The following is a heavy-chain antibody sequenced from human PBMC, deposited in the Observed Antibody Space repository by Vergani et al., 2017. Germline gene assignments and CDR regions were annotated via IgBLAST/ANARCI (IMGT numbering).Heavy chain of an antibody. Sequence: EVQLLESGGGLVQPGGSLRLSCAASGFTFSSYTMTWVRQAPGKGLEWVSAISGSGGSTYYADSVTGRFTISRDNSKNTLYLQMNSLRAEDTAIFYCAKSIRIVVQAAYFDYWGQGTLVTVSS. CDR3: AKSIRIVVQAAYFDY. CDR2: ISGSGGST. J-gene: IGHJ4*02. D-gene: IGHD2-2*01. CDR1: GFTFSSYT. V-gene: IGHV3-23*01.